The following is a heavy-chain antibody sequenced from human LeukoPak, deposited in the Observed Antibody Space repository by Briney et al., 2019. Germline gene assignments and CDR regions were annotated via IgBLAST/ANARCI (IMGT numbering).Heavy chain of an antibody. D-gene: IGHD3-10*01. J-gene: IGHJ4*02. Sequence: SETLSLTCTVSGGSISSYYWSWIRQPPGKGLEWIGYIYYSGSTNYNPSLKSRVTISVDTSKNQFSLKLSSVTAADTAVYYCARVAHITMVRGVIQDYWGQGTLVTVSS. V-gene: IGHV4-59*01. CDR2: IYYSGST. CDR1: GGSISSYY. CDR3: ARVAHITMVRGVIQDY.